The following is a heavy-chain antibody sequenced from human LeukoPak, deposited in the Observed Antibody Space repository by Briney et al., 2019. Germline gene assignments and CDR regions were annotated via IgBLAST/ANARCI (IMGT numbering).Heavy chain of an antibody. CDR3: ARAMAAPYFYYGMDV. V-gene: IGHV4-34*01. Sequence: SETLSLTRAVYGGCFSGYYWSWIRQPPGKGLEWIGEINHSGSTNYNPSLKSRVTISVDTSKNQFSLKLSSVTAADTAVYYCARAMAAPYFYYGMDVWGKGTTVTVSS. CDR2: INHSGST. D-gene: IGHD5-24*01. J-gene: IGHJ6*04. CDR1: GGCFSGYY.